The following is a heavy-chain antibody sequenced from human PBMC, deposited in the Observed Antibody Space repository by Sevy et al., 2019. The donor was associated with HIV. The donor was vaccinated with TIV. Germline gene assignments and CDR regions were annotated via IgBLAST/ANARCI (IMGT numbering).Heavy chain of an antibody. CDR2: ISGCGGST. D-gene: IGHD3-22*01. Sequence: GGSLRLSCAASGFTFSSYAMSWVRQAPGKGLEWVSAISGCGGSTYYADSVKGRFTISRDNSKNTLYLQMNSLRAEDTAVFYCAKRDSITRIVVAHYYFDYWGQGTLVTVSS. V-gene: IGHV3-23*01. J-gene: IGHJ4*02. CDR3: AKRDSITRIVVAHYYFDY. CDR1: GFTFSSYA.